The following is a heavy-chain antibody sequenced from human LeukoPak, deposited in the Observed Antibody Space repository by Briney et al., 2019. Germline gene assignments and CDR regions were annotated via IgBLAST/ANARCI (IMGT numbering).Heavy chain of an antibody. CDR1: GFSFASYA. CDR3: AKSLSWPKFDF. Sequence: PGGSLRLSCATSGFSFASYAMSWVRQAPGQGLEWVSSISGTDERIHTADSVKGRFTISRDNSKNTLYLEMSSLRAGDTATYYCAKSLSWPKFDFWGQGTLVTVSS. CDR2: ISGTDERI. J-gene: IGHJ4*02. V-gene: IGHV3-23*01.